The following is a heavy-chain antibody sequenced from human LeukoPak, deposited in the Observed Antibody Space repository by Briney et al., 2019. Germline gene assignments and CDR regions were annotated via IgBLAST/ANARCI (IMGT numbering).Heavy chain of an antibody. J-gene: IGHJ4*02. CDR2: IYYSGST. CDR3: AALVGATSLDY. D-gene: IGHD1-26*01. V-gene: IGHV4-59*08. Sequence: SETLSLICTVSGGSISSYYWSWIRQPPGKGLEWIGYIYYSGSTNYNPSLKSRVTISVDTSKSQFSLKLSSVTAADTAVYYCAALVGATSLDYWGQGTLVTVSS. CDR1: GGSISSYY.